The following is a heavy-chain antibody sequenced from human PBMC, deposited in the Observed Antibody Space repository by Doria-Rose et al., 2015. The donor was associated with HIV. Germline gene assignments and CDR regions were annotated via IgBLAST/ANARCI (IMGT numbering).Heavy chain of an antibody. J-gene: IGHJ4*02. CDR3: AIGYYDILTGYYSLDY. D-gene: IGHD3-9*01. CDR2: ISAYNGNT. Sequence: RQAPGQGLEWMGWISAYNGNTNYAQKLQGRVTMTTDTSTTTSYMELRTLRSDDTAVYYCAIGYYDILTGYYSLDYWGQGTLVTVSS. V-gene: IGHV1-18*01.